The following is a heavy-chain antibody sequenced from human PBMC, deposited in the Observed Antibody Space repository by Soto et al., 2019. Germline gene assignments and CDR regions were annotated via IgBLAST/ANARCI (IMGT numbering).Heavy chain of an antibody. CDR2: IIATFGTA. CDR3: VRAGDVAALYRKYYLHY. D-gene: IGHD4-4*01. V-gene: IGHV1-69*06. Sequence: QVQLVQSGSEVKKPGASVKVSCKTSGVTFSNYGFSWVRQARGQGLEWMGGIIATFGTADYPQKFQDRVTITADISTSTIYMELSRLRSEDTSVYYCVRAGDVAALYRKYYLHYWGQGTQVTVSS. CDR1: GVTFSNYG. J-gene: IGHJ4*02.